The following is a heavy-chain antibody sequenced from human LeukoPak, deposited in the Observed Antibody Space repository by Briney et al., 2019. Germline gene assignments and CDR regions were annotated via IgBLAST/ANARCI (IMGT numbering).Heavy chain of an antibody. D-gene: IGHD3-22*01. J-gene: IGHJ6*02. CDR3: ARNPDRDYYYYYGMDV. Sequence: GGSLRLACAASGFTFSTYWTHWVRQAPGKGLVWVSRINSDRSSTSYADSVKGRFTISRDNAKNTLYLQMNSLRAEDTAVYYCARNPDRDYYYYYGMDVWGQGTTVTVSS. CDR1: GFTFSTYW. V-gene: IGHV3-74*01. CDR2: INSDRSST.